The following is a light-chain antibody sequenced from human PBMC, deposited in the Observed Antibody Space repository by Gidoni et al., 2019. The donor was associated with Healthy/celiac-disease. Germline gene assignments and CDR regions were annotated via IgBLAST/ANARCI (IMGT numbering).Light chain of an antibody. V-gene: IGKV1-33*01. Sequence: DIQMTQSPSSLSASVGDRVTITCQASQDISNYLNWYQQKPGKAPKLVIYDASNLETGVPSRFSGSGSGTDFTFTISSLQPEDIATYYCQQYDNLPLFTFGPGTKVDIK. CDR1: QDISNY. CDR2: DAS. CDR3: QQYDNLPLFT. J-gene: IGKJ3*01.